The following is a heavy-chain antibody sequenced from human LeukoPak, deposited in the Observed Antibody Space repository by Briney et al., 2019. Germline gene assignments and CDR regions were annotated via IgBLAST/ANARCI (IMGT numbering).Heavy chain of an antibody. CDR3: ARKQVGDYVWGSYSEIDY. CDR2: INTNTGNP. Sequence: GASVTVSCKASGYTFTSYAMNWVRQAPGQGLEWMGWINTNTGNPTYAQGFTGRFVFSLDTSVSTAYLQISSLKAEDTAVYYCARKQVGDYVWGSYSEIDYWGQGTLVTVSS. V-gene: IGHV7-4-1*02. CDR1: GYTFTSYA. D-gene: IGHD3-16*01. J-gene: IGHJ4*02.